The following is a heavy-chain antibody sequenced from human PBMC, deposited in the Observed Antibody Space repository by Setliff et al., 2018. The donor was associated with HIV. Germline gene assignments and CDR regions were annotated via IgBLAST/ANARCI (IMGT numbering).Heavy chain of an antibody. CDR1: GGSISSYY. J-gene: IGHJ5*02. V-gene: IGHV4-59*08. CDR3: ARVPSAGVRGRPDLYHWFDP. Sequence: SETLSLTCPVSGGSISSYYWSWIRQPPGKGLEWIGYIYYRGTVNYSPSLKSRVSISLDPSRSQFSLTLRSVTAADTAVYYCARVPSAGVRGRPDLYHWFDPWGQGTLVTVSS. D-gene: IGHD3-3*01. CDR2: IYYRGTV.